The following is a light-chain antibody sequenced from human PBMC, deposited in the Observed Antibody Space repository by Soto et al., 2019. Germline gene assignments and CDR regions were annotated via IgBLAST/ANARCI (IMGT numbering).Light chain of an antibody. CDR2: EVS. CDR1: SSDVGGYNY. Sequence: QSALTQPASVSGSPGQSITISCTGTSSDVGGYNYVSWYQQHPGKAPKLMIYEVSNRPSGVSNRFSGSKSGNTASLTSSGLQAEDEADYYCRSYTSSSPRVFGTGTKLTVL. CDR3: RSYTSSSPRV. V-gene: IGLV2-14*01. J-gene: IGLJ1*01.